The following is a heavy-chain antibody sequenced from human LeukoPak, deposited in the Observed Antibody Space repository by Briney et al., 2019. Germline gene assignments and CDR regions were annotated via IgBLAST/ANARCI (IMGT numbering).Heavy chain of an antibody. J-gene: IGHJ4*02. CDR1: GYTFTGYY. D-gene: IGHD3-22*01. Sequence: ASVKVSCKASGYTFTGYYMHWVRQAPGQGLEWMGWINPNSGGTNYAQKFQGRVTMTRDTSISTAYMELSRLRSDDTAVYYCGRPSGGSGYYPFDYWGQGTLVTVSS. CDR2: INPNSGGT. V-gene: IGHV1-2*02. CDR3: GRPSGGSGYYPFDY.